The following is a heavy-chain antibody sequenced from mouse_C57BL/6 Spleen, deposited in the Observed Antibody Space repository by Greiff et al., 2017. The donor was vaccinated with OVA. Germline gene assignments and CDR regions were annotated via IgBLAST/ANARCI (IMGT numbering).Heavy chain of an antibody. V-gene: IGHV1-81*01. D-gene: IGHD2-10*02. Sequence: QVQLQQSGAELARPGASVKLSCKASGYTFTSYGISWVKQRTGQGLEWIGEIYPSSGNTYYNEKFKGKATLTADKSSSTAYMELRSLTSEDSAVYFCEREEGMAYWGQGTLVTVSA. CDR2: IYPSSGNT. CDR3: EREEGMAY. J-gene: IGHJ3*01. CDR1: GYTFTSYG.